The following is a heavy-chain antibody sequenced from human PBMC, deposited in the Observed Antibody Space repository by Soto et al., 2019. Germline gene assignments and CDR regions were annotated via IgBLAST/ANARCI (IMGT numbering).Heavy chain of an antibody. CDR1: GGSVSSGSYY. V-gene: IGHV4-61*01. Sequence: PSETLSLTCTVSGGSVSSGSYYWSWIRQPPGKGLEWIGYIYYSGSTNYNPSLKSRVTISVDTSKNQFSLKLSSVTAADTAVYYCARSLWLLEYYFDYWGQGTLVTVSS. CDR2: IYYSGST. D-gene: IGHD3-22*01. CDR3: ARSLWLLEYYFDY. J-gene: IGHJ4*02.